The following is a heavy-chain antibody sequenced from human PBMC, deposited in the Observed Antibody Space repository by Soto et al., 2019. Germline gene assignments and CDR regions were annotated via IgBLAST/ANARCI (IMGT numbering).Heavy chain of an antibody. V-gene: IGHV1-24*01. J-gene: IGHJ3*02. CDR3: ARDRMAPDAFDI. CDR2: FDPEDGET. Sequence: ASVKVSCKVSGYSLTELSMHWVRQAPGKGLEWMGGFDPEDGETIYAQKLQGRVTMTTDTSTSTAYMELRSLRSDDTAVYYCARDRMAPDAFDIWGQGTMVTVSS. CDR1: GYSLTELS.